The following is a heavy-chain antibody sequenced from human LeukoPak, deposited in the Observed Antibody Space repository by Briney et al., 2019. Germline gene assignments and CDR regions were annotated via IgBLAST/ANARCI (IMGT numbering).Heavy chain of an antibody. CDR2: MYYSGST. CDR3: LAADGLYSWFDP. D-gene: IGHD2-15*01. CDR1: GGSISSSNYY. V-gene: IGHV4-39*07. J-gene: IGHJ5*02. Sequence: SETLSLTCTVSGGSISSSNYYWGWIRQPPGKGLEWIGSMYYSGSTYYNPSLKSRVTISVDTSKNQFSLNLSSVTAADTAVYDCLAADGLYSWFDPWGQGTLVTVSS.